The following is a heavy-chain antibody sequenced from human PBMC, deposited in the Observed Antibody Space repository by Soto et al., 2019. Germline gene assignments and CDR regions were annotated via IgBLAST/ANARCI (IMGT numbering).Heavy chain of an antibody. J-gene: IGHJ6*02. Sequence: VASVKVSCKVSGGAFTNYSLNWVRHAPGQGLEWLGGIIPLHNTSNYSLKFVGRSSVTADISTSTVYMFLSGLTSDDTATYYCASFLCSSSSCYLFYGMDVWGQGTTVTVSS. CDR3: ASFLCSSSSCYLFYGMDV. D-gene: IGHD2-15*01. CDR1: GGAFTNYS. CDR2: IIPLHNTS. V-gene: IGHV1-69*08.